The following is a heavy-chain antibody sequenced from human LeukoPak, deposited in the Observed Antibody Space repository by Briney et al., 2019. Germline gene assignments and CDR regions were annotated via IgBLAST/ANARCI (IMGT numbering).Heavy chain of an antibody. Sequence: GGSLRLSCAASGFTFSSYAMSWVRQAPGKGLEWVSAISGSGGSTYYADSVKGRFTISRDNSKNTLYLQMNSLRAEDTAVYYCAKDRGLGYCSGGSCNNWFDPSRQGTLVTVSS. CDR1: GFTFSSYA. J-gene: IGHJ5*02. CDR2: ISGSGGST. D-gene: IGHD2-15*01. V-gene: IGHV3-23*01. CDR3: AKDRGLGYCSGGSCNNWFDP.